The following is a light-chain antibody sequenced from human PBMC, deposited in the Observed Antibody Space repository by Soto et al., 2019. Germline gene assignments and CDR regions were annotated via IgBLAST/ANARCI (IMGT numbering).Light chain of an antibody. V-gene: IGKV3-20*01. CDR1: QTVNNY. Sequence: EVVLTQSPATLSVSPGEGATVSCRASQTVNNYLAWYQQKPGQAPRLLIYGASNRATGIPDRFSGSGSGTDFTLTISRLEPEDFAVYYCQQYGSSGTFGQGTKVDI. J-gene: IGKJ1*01. CDR3: QQYGSSGT. CDR2: GAS.